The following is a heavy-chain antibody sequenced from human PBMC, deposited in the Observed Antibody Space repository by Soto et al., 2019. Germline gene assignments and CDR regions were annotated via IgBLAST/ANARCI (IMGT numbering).Heavy chain of an antibody. J-gene: IGHJ4*02. CDR3: ARDHDYGHYLGYFDY. V-gene: IGHV1-69*08. CDR2: IIPILGIA. Sequence: QVQLVQSGAEVKKPGSSVKVSCKASGGTFSSYTISWVRQAPGQGLEWMGRIIPILGIANYAQKFQGRVTITADKSTRTADMELSSLRSEDTAVYYCARDHDYGHYLGYFDYWGQGTLVTVSS. D-gene: IGHD4-17*01. CDR1: GGTFSSYT.